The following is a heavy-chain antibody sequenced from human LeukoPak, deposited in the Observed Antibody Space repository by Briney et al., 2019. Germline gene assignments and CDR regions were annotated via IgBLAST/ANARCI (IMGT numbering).Heavy chain of an antibody. J-gene: IGHJ4*02. CDR1: GFTFSSYS. V-gene: IGHV3-21*01. D-gene: IGHD5-12*01. CDR3: AREDIVASAFDY. CDR2: ISSSSSYI. Sequence: PGGSLRLSCAASGFTFSSYSMNWVRQAPGKGLEWVSSISSSSSYIYYADSVKGRFTISRDSAKNSLYLQMNSLRAEDTAVYYCAREDIVASAFDYWGQGTLVTVSS.